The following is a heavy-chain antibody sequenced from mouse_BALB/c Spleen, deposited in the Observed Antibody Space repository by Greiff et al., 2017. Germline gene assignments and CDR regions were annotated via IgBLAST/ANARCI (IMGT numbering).Heavy chain of an antibody. CDR1: GFTFSDYY. CDR2: ISDGGSYT. V-gene: IGHV5-4*02. Sequence: EVQGVESGGGLVKPGGSLKLSCAASGFTFSDYYMYWVRQTPEKRLEWVATISDGGSYTYYPDSVKGRFTISRDNAKNNLYLQMSSLKSEDTAMYYCARALRFYYAMDYWGQGTSVTVSS. J-gene: IGHJ4*01. D-gene: IGHD1-1*01. CDR3: ARALRFYYAMDY.